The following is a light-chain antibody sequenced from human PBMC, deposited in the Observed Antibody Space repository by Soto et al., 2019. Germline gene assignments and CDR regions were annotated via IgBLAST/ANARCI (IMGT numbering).Light chain of an antibody. J-gene: IGKJ5*01. CDR1: LDVNSY. CDR3: QQRSNWPIT. Sequence: VLTQSPATLSLSPGDSATLSCRASLDVNSYLAWYQQKSGQAPRLLIYDESNRATGIPDRLSGSGSGTDLTLTISRLEPEDFAVYYCQQRSNWPITFGQGTRLEI. CDR2: DES. V-gene: IGKV3-11*01.